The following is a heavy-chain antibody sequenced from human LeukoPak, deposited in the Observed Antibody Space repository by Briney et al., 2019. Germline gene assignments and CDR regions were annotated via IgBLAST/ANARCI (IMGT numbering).Heavy chain of an antibody. J-gene: IGHJ4*02. D-gene: IGHD1-26*01. V-gene: IGHV3-9*01. Sequence: PGGSLRLSCAASGYTFDDHAMHWVRQAPGKGLEWVSGLSWNSGSIDYADSVKGRFTTSRDNAKNSLYLQMNSLRAEDTAVYYCARDGSPIVGAIPFDYWGQGTQVTVSS. CDR3: ARDGSPIVGAIPFDY. CDR2: LSWNSGSI. CDR1: GYTFDDHA.